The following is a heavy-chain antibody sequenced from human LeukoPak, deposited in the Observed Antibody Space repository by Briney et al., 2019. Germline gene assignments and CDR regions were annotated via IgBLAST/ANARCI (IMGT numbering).Heavy chain of an antibody. CDR2: IYHSGST. CDR1: GYSISSGYY. D-gene: IGHD3-10*01. V-gene: IGHV4-38-2*02. CDR3: ARDLIGAMVRGVISSGWFDP. Sequence: ASGTLSLTCAVSGYSISSGYYWGWIRQPPGKGLEWIGSIYHSGSTYYNPSLKSRVTISVDTSKNQFSLKLSSVTAADTAVYYCARDLIGAMVRGVISSGWFDPWGQGTLVTVSS. J-gene: IGHJ5*02.